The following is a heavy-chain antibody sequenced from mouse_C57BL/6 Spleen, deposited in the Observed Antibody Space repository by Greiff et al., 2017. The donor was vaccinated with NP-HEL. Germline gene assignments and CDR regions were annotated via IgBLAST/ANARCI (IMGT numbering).Heavy chain of an antibody. CDR3: ARDGYDGERAYAMDD. J-gene: IGHJ4*01. Sequence: QVQLQQPGAELVKPGASVKMSCKASGYTFTSYWITWVKQRPGQGLEWIGDFYPGSGSTNYNEKFKSKATLTVDTSSSTAYMQLSSLTCEDAAVEYGARDGYDGERAYAMDDWGQGTSVTVSS. D-gene: IGHD2-3*01. CDR2: FYPGSGST. CDR1: GYTFTSYW. V-gene: IGHV1-55*01.